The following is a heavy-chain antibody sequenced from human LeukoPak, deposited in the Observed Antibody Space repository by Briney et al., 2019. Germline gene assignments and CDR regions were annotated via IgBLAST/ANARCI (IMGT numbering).Heavy chain of an antibody. CDR3: GGWNYGRYFDY. Sequence: GGSLRLSCAASGFTFSSYAMSWVRQAPGKGLEWVSAISGSGGSTYYADSVKGRFTISRDNAKNSLYLQMNSLRAEDTAVYYCGGWNYGRYFDYWGQGTLVTVSS. CDR2: ISGSGGST. J-gene: IGHJ4*02. V-gene: IGHV3-23*01. CDR1: GFTFSSYA. D-gene: IGHD1-7*01.